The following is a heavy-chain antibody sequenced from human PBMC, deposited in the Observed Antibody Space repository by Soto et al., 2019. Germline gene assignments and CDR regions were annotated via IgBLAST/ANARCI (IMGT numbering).Heavy chain of an antibody. J-gene: IGHJ3*02. CDR1: GYTFTGYY. D-gene: IGHD1-26*01. V-gene: IGHV1-2*04. CDR3: ARDIWKLPSPASYAFDI. CDR2: INPNSGGT. Sequence: QVQLVQSGAEVKKPGASVKVSCKASGYTFTGYYMHWVRQAPGQGLEWMGWINPNSGGTNYAQKFQGWVTMTRDTSISTAYMELSRLRSDDTAVYYCARDIWKLPSPASYAFDIWGQGTMVTVSS.